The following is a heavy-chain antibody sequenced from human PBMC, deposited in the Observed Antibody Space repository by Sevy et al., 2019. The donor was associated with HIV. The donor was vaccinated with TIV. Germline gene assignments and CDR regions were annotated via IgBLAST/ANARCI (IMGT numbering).Heavy chain of an antibody. V-gene: IGHV3-33*01. CDR3: AREGDGYNSFYYFDY. Sequence: GGSLRLSCAASGFTFSSYGMHWVRQAPGKGLEWVAVIRYDGSNKYYADSVKGRFTISRDNSKNTLYLQMNSLRAEDTAVYYCAREGDGYNSFYYFDYWGQGTLVTVSS. CDR2: IRYDGSNK. CDR1: GFTFSSYG. D-gene: IGHD5-12*01. J-gene: IGHJ4*02.